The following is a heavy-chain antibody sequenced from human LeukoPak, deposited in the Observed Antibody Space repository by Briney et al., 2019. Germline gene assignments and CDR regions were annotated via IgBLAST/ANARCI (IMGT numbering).Heavy chain of an antibody. CDR2: IYYSGST. V-gene: IGHV4-59*01. J-gene: IGHJ5*02. Sequence: SETLSLTCPVSGGSISSYYWSWIRQPPGEGLEWIGYIYYSGSTNYNPSLKSRVTISVDTSKNQFSLKLSSVTAADTAVYYCARAVYGDYFDPWGQGTLVTVSS. D-gene: IGHD4-17*01. CDR1: GGSISSYY. CDR3: ARAVYGDYFDP.